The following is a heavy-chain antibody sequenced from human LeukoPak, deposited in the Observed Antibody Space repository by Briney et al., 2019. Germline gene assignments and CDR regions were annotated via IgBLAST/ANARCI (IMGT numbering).Heavy chain of an antibody. CDR3: ASRPAGSTWYGVFDY. Sequence: SETLSLTCAVSGDSISNYYWSWIRQPPGKGREWIGYIYTSGSTNYNPSLKSRVTISVDTSRDQFSLRLTSVTAADTAIYYCASRPAGSTWYGVFDYWSQGTLVTVSS. V-gene: IGHV4-4*09. CDR2: IYTSGST. CDR1: GDSISNYY. D-gene: IGHD6-13*01. J-gene: IGHJ4*02.